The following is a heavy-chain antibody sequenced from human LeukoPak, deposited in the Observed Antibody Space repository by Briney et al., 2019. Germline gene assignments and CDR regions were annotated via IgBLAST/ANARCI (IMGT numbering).Heavy chain of an antibody. J-gene: IGHJ4*02. CDR2: ISSSSSYI. CDR3: ARDILAADDY. V-gene: IGHV3-21*01. D-gene: IGHD2-15*01. Sequence: GGSLRLSCAASGFTFSSYSMNWVRQAPGKGLEWVSSISSSSSYIYYADSVKGRSTISRDNAKNSLYLQMNSLRAEDTAVYYCARDILAADDYWGQGTLVTVSS. CDR1: GFTFSSYS.